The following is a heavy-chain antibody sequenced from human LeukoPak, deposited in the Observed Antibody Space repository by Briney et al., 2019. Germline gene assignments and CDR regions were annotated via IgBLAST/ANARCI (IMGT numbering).Heavy chain of an antibody. CDR2: INSRDGIT. D-gene: IGHD1-26*01. CDR1: GYTFINYY. Sequence: ASVEVSCKASGYTFINYYIHWGRQAPGPGLEWMGVINSRDGITNYAQKFQGRVTMTRDTSTSTVYMELSSLSSEDTAVYYCARDGAGNEPFDYWGQGTLVTVSS. V-gene: IGHV1-46*01. J-gene: IGHJ4*02. CDR3: ARDGAGNEPFDY.